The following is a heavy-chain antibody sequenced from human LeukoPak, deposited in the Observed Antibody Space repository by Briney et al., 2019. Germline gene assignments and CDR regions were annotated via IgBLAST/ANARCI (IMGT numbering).Heavy chain of an antibody. CDR3: ATEFNYYGSGSYG. D-gene: IGHD3-10*01. CDR2: IRHDGSDK. CDR1: GFPFSKYA. J-gene: IGHJ4*02. Sequence: PGGSLRLSCEASGFPFSKYAVHWVRQAPGKGLEWVAFIRHDGSDKYYIDSVKDRFIISRDNSKNTLYLQMNSLRTDDTAVYFCATEFNYYGSGSYGWGQGTLVTVSP. V-gene: IGHV3-30*02.